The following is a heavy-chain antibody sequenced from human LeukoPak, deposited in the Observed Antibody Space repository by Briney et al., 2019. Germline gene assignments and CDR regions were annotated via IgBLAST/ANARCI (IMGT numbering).Heavy chain of an antibody. J-gene: IGHJ3*02. D-gene: IGHD3-22*01. CDR3: ARDLPDYYDSSGPPKYAFDI. V-gene: IGHV1-69*04. CDR2: IIPILGIA. Sequence: SVTVSCKASGGTFSSYAISWVRQAPGQGLEWMGRIIPILGIANYAQKFQGRVTITADKSTSTAYMELSSLRSEDTAVYYCARDLPDYYDSSGPPKYAFDIWGQGTMVTVSS. CDR1: GGTFSSYA.